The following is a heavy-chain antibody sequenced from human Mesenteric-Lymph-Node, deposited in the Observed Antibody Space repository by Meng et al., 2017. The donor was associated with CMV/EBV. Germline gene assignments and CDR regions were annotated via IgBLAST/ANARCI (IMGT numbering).Heavy chain of an antibody. CDR2: ISSSSSYI. CDR1: GFTFSSYS. V-gene: IGHV3-21*01. J-gene: IGHJ6*02. CDR3: ARDEFWNDYYYYGMDV. Sequence: GGSLRLSCAASGFTFSSYSMNWVRQAPGKGLEWVSSISSSSSYIYYADSVKGRFTISRDNAKNSLYLQMNSLRAEDTAAYYCARDEFWNDYYYYGMDVRGQGTTVTVSS. D-gene: IGHD3-3*01.